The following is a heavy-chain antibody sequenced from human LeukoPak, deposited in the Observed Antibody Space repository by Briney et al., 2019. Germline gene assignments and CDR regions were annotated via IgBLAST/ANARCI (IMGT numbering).Heavy chain of an antibody. CDR2: IWSDGSKK. Sequence: QSGGSLRLSCAASGFTFSNHGMSWVRQAPGKGLEWVTFIWSDGSKKYYADSVKGRFTISRDNSKNTLYLQMNSLRAEDTAVYYCAKDAGIQLWSTTLDYWGQGTLVIVSS. CDR1: GFTFSNHG. CDR3: AKDAGIQLWSTTLDY. D-gene: IGHD5-18*01. J-gene: IGHJ4*02. V-gene: IGHV3-30*02.